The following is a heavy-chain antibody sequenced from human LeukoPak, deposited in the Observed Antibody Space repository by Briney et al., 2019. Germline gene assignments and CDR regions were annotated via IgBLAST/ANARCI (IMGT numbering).Heavy chain of an antibody. V-gene: IGHV6-1*01. CDR2: TYYRSNWYN. J-gene: IGHJ4*02. CDR3: AREQLWFGELSPYYFDY. Sequence: SQTLSLTCAISGDSVSSNSAAWNWIRQSPSRGLEWLGRTYYRSNWYNDYTIFVKSRIIIKPDTSKNQFSLQLSSVTPEDTAVYYCAREQLWFGELSPYYFDYWGQGTLITVSS. D-gene: IGHD3-10*01. CDR1: GDSVSSNSAA.